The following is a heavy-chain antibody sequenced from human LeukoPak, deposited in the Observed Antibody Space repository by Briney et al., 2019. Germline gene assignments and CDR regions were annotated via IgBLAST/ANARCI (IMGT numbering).Heavy chain of an antibody. J-gene: IGHJ4*02. CDR1: DYTLTTFW. CDR3: ARHRHISTAYYPFDH. D-gene: IGHD3-9*01. V-gene: IGHV5-10-1*04. CDR2: FDPSNSYT. Sequence: GESLRISCQGSDYTLTTFWINWVRQMPGKGLEWVVRFDPSNSYTNYSPSFQGQVTISADNSISTSYLQWSSLKASDTAMYYCARHRHISTAYYPFDHWGQGTLVSVSS.